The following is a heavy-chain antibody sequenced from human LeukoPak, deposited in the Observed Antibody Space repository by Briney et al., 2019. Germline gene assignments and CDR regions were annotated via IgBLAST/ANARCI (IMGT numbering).Heavy chain of an antibody. Sequence: ASQTLSLTCTVSGGSISSGGYYWSWIRQHPGKGLEWIGYIYYSGSTYYNPSLKSRVTISVDTSKNQFSLKLSSVTAADTAVYYCAGYSGSPSGTLPGGVDPWGQGTLATVSS. CDR3: AGYSGSPSGTLPGGVDP. CDR2: IYYSGST. D-gene: IGHD1-26*01. J-gene: IGHJ5*02. CDR1: GGSISSGGYY. V-gene: IGHV4-31*03.